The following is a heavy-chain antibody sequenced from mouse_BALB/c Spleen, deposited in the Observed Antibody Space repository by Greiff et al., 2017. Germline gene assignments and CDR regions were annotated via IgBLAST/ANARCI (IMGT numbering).Heavy chain of an antibody. CDR1: GYSITSDYA. J-gene: IGHJ2*01. CDR3: AREYGNSFDY. V-gene: IGHV3-2*02. CDR2: ISYSGST. Sequence: DVQLQESGPGLVKPSQSLSLTCTVTGYSITSDYAWNWIRQFPGNKLEWMGYISYSGSTSYNPSLKSRISITRDTSKNQFFLQLNSVTTEDTATYYCAREYGNSFDYWGQGTTLTVSS. D-gene: IGHD2-10*02.